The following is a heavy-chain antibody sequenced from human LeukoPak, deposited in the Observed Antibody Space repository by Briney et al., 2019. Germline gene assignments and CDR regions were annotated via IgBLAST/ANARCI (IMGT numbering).Heavy chain of an antibody. V-gene: IGHV3-15*07. Sequence: KAGGSLRPSCVASTFTKAWMNWVRQAPGKGLEWVGRVKNRGDGRTTDYAAPVKGRFTISRDDSKRTVYLQMNSLKTEDTAVYFCTTEYFGGFEYWGQGTLVTVSS. CDR3: TTEYFGGFEY. CDR2: VKNRGDGRTT. J-gene: IGHJ4*02. CDR1: TFTKAW. D-gene: IGHD3-16*01.